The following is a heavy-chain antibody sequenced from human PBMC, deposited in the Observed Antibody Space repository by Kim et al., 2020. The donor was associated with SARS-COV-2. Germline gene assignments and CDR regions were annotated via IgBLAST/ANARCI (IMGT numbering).Heavy chain of an antibody. D-gene: IGHD6-19*01. CDR2: ISYDGSNK. Sequence: GGSLRLSCAASGFTFSSYAMHWVRQAPGKGLEWVAVISYDGSNKYYADSVKGRFTISRDNSKNTLYLQMNSLRAEDTAVYYCARDSGGWNYLDYWGQGPLVTLSP. CDR1: GFTFSSYA. V-gene: IGHV3-30-3*01. J-gene: IGHJ4*02. CDR3: ARDSGGWNYLDY.